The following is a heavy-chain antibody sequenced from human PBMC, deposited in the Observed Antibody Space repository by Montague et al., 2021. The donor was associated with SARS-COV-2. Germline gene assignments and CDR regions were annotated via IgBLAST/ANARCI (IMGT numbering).Heavy chain of an antibody. J-gene: IGHJ5*02. Sequence: PALVKPTQTLTLTCTFSGFSLSTSGVSVAWIRQPPGKALEWLALIYWDDDKRYSPSLKSRLTLSKDTSKNQVVLTMTNVDPADTATYYCAHIPPYCDVWSGYTALYNWFDTWGQGTLVTVSS. D-gene: IGHD3-3*01. V-gene: IGHV2-5*02. CDR3: AHIPPYCDVWSGYTALYNWFDT. CDR2: IYWDDDK. CDR1: GFSLSTSGVS.